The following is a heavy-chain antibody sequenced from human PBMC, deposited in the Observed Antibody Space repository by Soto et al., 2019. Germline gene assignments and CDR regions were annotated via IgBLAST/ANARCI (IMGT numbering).Heavy chain of an antibody. J-gene: IGHJ4*02. CDR1: GFTFSSYA. CDR2: ISYDGSNK. V-gene: IGHV3-30-3*01. D-gene: IGHD1-26*01. CDR3: APALYSGSPTAPFDY. Sequence: QVQLVESGGGVVQPGRSLRLSCAASGFTFSSYAMHWVRQAPGKGLEWVAVISYDGSNKYYADSVKGRFTISRDNSKNTLYLQMNSLRAEDTAVYYCAPALYSGSPTAPFDYWGQGTLVTVSS.